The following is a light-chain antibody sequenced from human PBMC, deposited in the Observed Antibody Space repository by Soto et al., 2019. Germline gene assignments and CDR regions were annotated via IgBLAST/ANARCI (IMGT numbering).Light chain of an antibody. CDR3: QLYNRNTWS. J-gene: IGKJ1*01. CDR1: QSVGTW. Sequence: DIQMTQSPSTLSASVGGRVTITCRASQSVGTWVAWYQQKPGKAPKLLIYGASNLESGVPSRFSGSPSGTEFTLTITTLQPDDFATYFCQLYNRNTWSFGPCPKGDIK. CDR2: GAS. V-gene: IGKV1-5*01.